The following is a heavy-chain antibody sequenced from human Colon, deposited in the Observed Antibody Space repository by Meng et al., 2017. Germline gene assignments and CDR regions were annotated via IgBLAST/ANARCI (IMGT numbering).Heavy chain of an antibody. J-gene: IGHJ4*02. CDR1: RFTFSSDV. CDR3: TRDPDQVRGI. D-gene: IGHD3-10*01. CDR2: SNTDGSSP. Sequence: EVQLVESVGRLVQPGGSLRLSCASLRFTFSSDVIHWVRQAPGEGLVWLLRSNTDGSSPDFADSVKGRFTISRDNAKNTLYLQMNSLRAEDTAVYYCTRDPDQVRGIWGQGTLVTVSS. V-gene: IGHV3-74*01.